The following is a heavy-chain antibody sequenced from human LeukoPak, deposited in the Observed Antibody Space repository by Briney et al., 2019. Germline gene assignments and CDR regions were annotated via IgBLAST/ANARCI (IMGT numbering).Heavy chain of an antibody. D-gene: IGHD3-22*01. CDR2: IYYSGST. V-gene: IGHV4-61*01. CDR3: ARAVKYYYDRSDEYFDY. J-gene: IGHJ4*02. CDR1: GDSISSSSYY. Sequence: SETLSLTCSVSGDSISSSSYYWSWIRQPPGKGLEWIVYIYYSGSTNYNPSLKSRVTISVDTSKNQFSLKLRSVTAADTAVYYCARAVKYYYDRSDEYFDYWGQGTLVTVSS.